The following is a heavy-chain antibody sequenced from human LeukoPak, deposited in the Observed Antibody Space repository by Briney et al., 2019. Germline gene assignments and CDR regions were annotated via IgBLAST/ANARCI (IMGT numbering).Heavy chain of an antibody. D-gene: IGHD3-16*02. CDR1: GGSFSGYY. CDR3: ARGRQDYDYVWGSYRYSLSRYFDY. CDR2: INHSGST. J-gene: IGHJ4*02. Sequence: SETLSLTCAVYGGSFSGYYWSWIRRPPGKGLEWIGEINHSGSTNYNPSLKSRVTISVDTSKNQFSLKLSSVTAADTAVYYCARGRQDYDYVWGSYRYSLSRYFDYWGQGTLVTVSS. V-gene: IGHV4-34*01.